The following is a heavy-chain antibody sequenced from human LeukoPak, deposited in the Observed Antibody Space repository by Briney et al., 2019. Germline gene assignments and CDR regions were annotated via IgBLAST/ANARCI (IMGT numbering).Heavy chain of an antibody. CDR1: GFTFSAYA. CDR2: ITSNGGST. V-gene: IGHV3-64*04. D-gene: IGHD3-10*01. Sequence: PGGSLRLSCSASGFTFSAYAMHWVRQAPGKGLEYVSYITSNGGSTNYADSVKGRFTISRDNSKNTLYLQMNSLRPEDTAVYFCARRLYYGSGNYRHYSYYGMDVWGQGTSVTVSS. J-gene: IGHJ6*02. CDR3: ARRLYYGSGNYRHYSYYGMDV.